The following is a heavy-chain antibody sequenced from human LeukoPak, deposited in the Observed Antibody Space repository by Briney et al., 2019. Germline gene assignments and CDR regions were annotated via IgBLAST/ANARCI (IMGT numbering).Heavy chain of an antibody. CDR1: GYTFTSYG. CDR2: ISAYNGNT. CDR3: ASGGDMRVVGAFDI. V-gene: IGHV1-18*01. J-gene: IGHJ3*02. D-gene: IGHD3-22*01. Sequence: GASVKVSCKASGYTFTSYGINWVRQAPGQGLEWMGWISAYNGNTNYAQKLQGRVTMTRDTSTSTVYMELRSLRSDDTALYYCASGGDMRVVGAFDIWGQGTMVTVSS.